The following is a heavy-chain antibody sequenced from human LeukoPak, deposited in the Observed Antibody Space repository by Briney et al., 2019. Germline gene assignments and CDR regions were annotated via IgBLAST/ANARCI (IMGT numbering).Heavy chain of an antibody. CDR2: IYWNDDK. CDR3: AHRLVGKRAFDI. D-gene: IGHD2-15*01. CDR1: GFSLSTSGLG. Sequence: SGPTLLKPTQTLTPTCTFSGFSLSTSGLGVGWIRQPPGKALEWLALIYWNDDKRYSPSLKSRLTITKDTSKNQVVLTMTNMDPVDTATYYCAHRLVGKRAFDIWGQGTMVTVSS. V-gene: IGHV2-5*01. J-gene: IGHJ3*02.